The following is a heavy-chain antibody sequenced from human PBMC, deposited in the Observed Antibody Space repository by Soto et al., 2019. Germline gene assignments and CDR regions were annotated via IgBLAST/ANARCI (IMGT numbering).Heavy chain of an antibody. CDR3: ARRDYDFWSGYYNSNWFDP. J-gene: IGHJ5*02. D-gene: IGHD3-3*01. Sequence: ASVKVSCKASGYTFTSYGISWVRQAPGQGLDWMGWISAYNGNTNYAQKLQGRVTMTTDTSTSTAYMELRSLRSDDTAVYYCARRDYDFWSGYYNSNWFDPWGQGTLVTVSS. CDR2: ISAYNGNT. CDR1: GYTFTSYG. V-gene: IGHV1-18*01.